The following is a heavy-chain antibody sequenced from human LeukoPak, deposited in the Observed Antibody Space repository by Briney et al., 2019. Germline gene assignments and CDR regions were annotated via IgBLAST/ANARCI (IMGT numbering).Heavy chain of an antibody. Sequence: GGSVRLSCAASGFTFSSYWMSWVRQAPGKGLEWVANIKQDGSEKYYVDSVKGRFTISRDNAKNSLYLQMNSLRAEDTAVYYCAKGLRGYRLDYWGRGTLVTVSS. J-gene: IGHJ4*02. V-gene: IGHV3-7*01. CDR3: AKGLRGYRLDY. D-gene: IGHD5-18*01. CDR2: IKQDGSEK. CDR1: GFTFSSYW.